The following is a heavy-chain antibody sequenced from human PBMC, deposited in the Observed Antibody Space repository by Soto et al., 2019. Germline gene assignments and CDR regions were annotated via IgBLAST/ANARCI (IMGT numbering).Heavy chain of an antibody. Sequence: SETLSLTCAVYGGSFSGYYWSWIRQPPGKGLEWIGEINHSGSTNYNPSLKSRVTISVDTSKNQFSLKLSSVTAADTAVYYCARVVRYFDWLPRYYFDYWGQGTLVNVSS. V-gene: IGHV4-34*01. CDR2: INHSGST. CDR3: ARVVRYFDWLPRYYFDY. D-gene: IGHD3-9*01. CDR1: GGSFSGYY. J-gene: IGHJ4*02.